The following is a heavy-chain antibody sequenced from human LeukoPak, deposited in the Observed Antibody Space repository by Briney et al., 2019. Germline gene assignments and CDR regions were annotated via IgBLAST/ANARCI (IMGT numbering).Heavy chain of an antibody. CDR3: AGIPVFGVVLHQEPV. J-gene: IGHJ6*04. CDR2: FIPILAAA. D-gene: IGHD3-3*01. V-gene: IGHV1-69*10. Sequence: ASVKVSCKASGGTFSDYALNWVRQAPGQGLEWMGVFIPILAAADSTQKFQGRVTITADISTNTVYMELSSLRSEDTAVYFCAGIPVFGVVLHQEPVWGKGTTVAVSS. CDR1: GGTFSDYA.